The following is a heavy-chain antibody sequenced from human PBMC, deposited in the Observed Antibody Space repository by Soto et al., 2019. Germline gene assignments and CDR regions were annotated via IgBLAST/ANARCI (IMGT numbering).Heavy chain of an antibody. Sequence: QVQLVESGGGVVQPGGSLRLSCADSEFTFRNYAMHWVRQAPGKGLEWVAVISFDGFSKFYADSVKGRFTISRDNSKNSLYLQVNSLRAEDSAVYYCARGGRGLRGAFDIWGQGTMVTVSS. V-gene: IGHV3-30*14. D-gene: IGHD4-17*01. CDR2: ISFDGFSK. CDR3: ARGGRGLRGAFDI. J-gene: IGHJ3*02. CDR1: EFTFRNYA.